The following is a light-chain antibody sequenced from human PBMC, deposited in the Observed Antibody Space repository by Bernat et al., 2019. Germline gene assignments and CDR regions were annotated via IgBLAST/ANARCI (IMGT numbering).Light chain of an antibody. J-gene: IGKJ5*01. CDR3: QQLNSYPIT. CDR2: GAS. Sequence: IRMTQSPPFLSASVGDRVTITCRASQVIGTYLAWYQQKPGKAPNLLIYGASTLQTGVPSRFSGSGSGTEFTLTISSLRPEDFATYHCQQLNSYPITFGQGTRLEIK. CDR1: QVIGTY. V-gene: IGKV1-9*01.